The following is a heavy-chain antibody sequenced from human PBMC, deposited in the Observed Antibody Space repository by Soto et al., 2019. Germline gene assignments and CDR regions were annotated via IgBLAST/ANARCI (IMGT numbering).Heavy chain of an antibody. CDR3: ALAGSKRRDYFDY. CDR2: ISGSGGST. CDR1: GFTFSSYA. Sequence: GGSLRLSCAASGFTFSSYAMSWVRQAPGKGLEWVSAISGSGGSTYYADSVKGRFTISREHSKNTLYLQMNSLRAEDTAVYYCALAGSKRRDYFDYWGQGTLVTVSS. D-gene: IGHD6-13*01. V-gene: IGHV3-23*01. J-gene: IGHJ4*02.